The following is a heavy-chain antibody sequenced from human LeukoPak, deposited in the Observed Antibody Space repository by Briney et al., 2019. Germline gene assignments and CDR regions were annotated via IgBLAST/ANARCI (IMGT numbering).Heavy chain of an antibody. Sequence: KPSETLSLTCTVSGGSISSYYWSGIRQPAGKGLEWIGRIYTSGSTNYNPSLRSRVTMSVDTSKNQFSLKLSSVTAADTAVYYCAGGGATNWAYYFDYWGQGTLVTVSS. J-gene: IGHJ4*02. CDR1: GGSISSYY. CDR3: AGGGATNWAYYFDY. CDR2: IYTSGST. V-gene: IGHV4-4*07. D-gene: IGHD1-26*01.